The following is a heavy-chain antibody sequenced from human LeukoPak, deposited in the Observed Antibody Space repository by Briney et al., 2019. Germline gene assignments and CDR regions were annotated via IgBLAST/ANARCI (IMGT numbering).Heavy chain of an antibody. CDR1: GYTFTSFG. Sequence: ASVKVSXKASGYTFTSFGISWVRQAPGQGLEWIGWISAYNGNTDYAQKFQGRVTMTKDTSTSTVYMELRSLRSDDTAVYYCARERSGWPPDYWGQGTLVTVSS. D-gene: IGHD6-19*01. V-gene: IGHV1-18*01. CDR3: ARERSGWPPDY. J-gene: IGHJ4*02. CDR2: ISAYNGNT.